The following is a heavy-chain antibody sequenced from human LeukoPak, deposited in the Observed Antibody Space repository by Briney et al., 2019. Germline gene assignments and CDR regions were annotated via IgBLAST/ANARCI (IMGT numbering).Heavy chain of an antibody. CDR3: ARATMYSSGVDY. CDR2: INPNSGGT. CDR1: GYTVTGYY. V-gene: IGHV1-2*04. Sequence: ASVKVSCKASGYTVTGYYMHWVRQAPGQGLEWMGWINPNSGGTNYAQKFQDWVTMTRDTSISTAYMELSRLRSDDTAVYYCARATMYSSGVDYWGQGTLVNVSS. J-gene: IGHJ4*02. D-gene: IGHD6-25*01.